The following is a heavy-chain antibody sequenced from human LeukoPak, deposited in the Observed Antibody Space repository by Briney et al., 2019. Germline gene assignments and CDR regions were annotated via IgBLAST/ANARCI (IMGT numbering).Heavy chain of an antibody. CDR1: GFTFSTYW. J-gene: IGHJ6*03. CDR2: IRQDGGKI. V-gene: IGHV3-7*01. Sequence: GGSLRLSCAASGFTFSTYWMSWVRQAPGKGLEWVANIRQDGGKIYYVDSVKGRFTISRDNSKNTLYLQMNSLRVEDTAVYYCAKAGYCSSTSCSLYYYYMDVWGIGTTVTVSS. D-gene: IGHD2-2*01. CDR3: AKAGYCSSTSCSLYYYYMDV.